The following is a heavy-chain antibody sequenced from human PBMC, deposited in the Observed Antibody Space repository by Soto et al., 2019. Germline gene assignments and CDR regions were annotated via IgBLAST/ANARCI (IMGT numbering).Heavy chain of an antibody. CDR3: ARQIYDSDTGPNFQYYFDS. D-gene: IGHD3-22*01. V-gene: IGHV5-10-1*01. Sequence: GESLKISCKGSGYSFAGYWITWVRQKPGKCLEWMGRIDPSDSQTYYSPSFRGHVTISVTKSITTVFLQWSSLRASDIAMYYCARQIYDSDTGPNFQYYFDSWGQGTPVTVSS. J-gene: IGHJ4*02. CDR1: GYSFAGYW. CDR2: IDPSDSQT.